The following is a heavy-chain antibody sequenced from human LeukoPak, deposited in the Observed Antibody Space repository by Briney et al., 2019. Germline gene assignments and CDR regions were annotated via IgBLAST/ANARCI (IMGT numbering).Heavy chain of an antibody. CDR2: ISSSGSSI. D-gene: IGHD6-25*01. Sequence: GGSLRLSCAASGFTFSDYYMSWIRQAPGKGLEGVSYISSSGSSIYYADSVKGRFTISRDDAKNSHYLQMNSLRAEDTAVYYCARSGMTAATWFDPWGQGALGSVSS. J-gene: IGHJ5*02. V-gene: IGHV3-11*01. CDR1: GFTFSDYY. CDR3: ARSGMTAATWFDP.